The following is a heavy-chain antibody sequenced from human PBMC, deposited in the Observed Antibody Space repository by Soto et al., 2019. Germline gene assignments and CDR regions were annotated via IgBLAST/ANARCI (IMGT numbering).Heavy chain of an antibody. CDR2: ISGSGGST. CDR3: AKDGIQVGTYYDFFLDV. J-gene: IGHJ6*02. Sequence: EVQLLESGGGLVQPGGSLRLSCAASGFTFSSYAMSWVRQAPGKGLEWVSAISGSGGSTYYADSVKGRFTISRDNSKNTLYLQMNSLRAEDTAVYYCAKDGIQVGTYYDFFLDVWGQGTTVTVSS. D-gene: IGHD3-3*01. CDR1: GFTFSSYA. V-gene: IGHV3-23*01.